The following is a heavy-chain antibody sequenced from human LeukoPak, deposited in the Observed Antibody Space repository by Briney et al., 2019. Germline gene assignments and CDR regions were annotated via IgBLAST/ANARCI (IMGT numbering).Heavy chain of an antibody. Sequence: SQTLSLTCAVSGGSISSGGNYWSWIRQPAGKGLEYIGRIYASGSTNYNPSLKSRVTISVDTSKNQFSLKLSSMTAADTAVYYCARISPTTQMNNWGRGTLVTVSS. J-gene: IGHJ4*02. D-gene: IGHD4-11*01. CDR2: IYASGST. CDR3: ARISPTTQMNN. V-gene: IGHV4-61*02. CDR1: GGSISSGGNY.